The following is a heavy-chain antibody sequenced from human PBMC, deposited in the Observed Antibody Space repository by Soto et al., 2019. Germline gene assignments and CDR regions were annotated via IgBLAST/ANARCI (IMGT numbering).Heavy chain of an antibody. CDR3: ASLDTVETPYFAY. J-gene: IGHJ4*02. D-gene: IGHD4-17*01. Sequence: QVQLVESGGGVVQPGRSLRLSCAASGFTFSSYAMHWVRQAPGKGLEWVAVISYDGSNKYYADSVKGRFTISRDNSKNTLYLQMNSLRAEDTAVYYCASLDTVETPYFAYWGQGTLVTVSS. CDR1: GFTFSSYA. V-gene: IGHV3-30-3*01. CDR2: ISYDGSNK.